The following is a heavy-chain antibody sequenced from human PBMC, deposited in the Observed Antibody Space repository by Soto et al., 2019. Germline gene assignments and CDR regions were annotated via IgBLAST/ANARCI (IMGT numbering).Heavy chain of an antibody. CDR1: GGTFSSYA. CDR3: ARDRRIAAAGAAYYYGMDV. V-gene: IGHV1-69*01. CDR2: IIPIFGTA. D-gene: IGHD6-13*01. Sequence: QVQLVQSGAEVKKPGSSVKVSCKASGGTFSSYAISWVRQAPGQGLEWMGGIIPIFGTANYAQKFQGRVTITADESTSTAYMELSSLRSEDTAVYYCARDRRIAAAGAAYYYGMDVWGQGTTVTVSS. J-gene: IGHJ6*02.